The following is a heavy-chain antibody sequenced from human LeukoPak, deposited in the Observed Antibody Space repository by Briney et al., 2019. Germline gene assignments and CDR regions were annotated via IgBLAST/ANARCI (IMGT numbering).Heavy chain of an antibody. D-gene: IGHD1-26*01. Sequence: GESLKISCKGSGYSFTSYWIGWVRQMPGKGLEWMGIIYPGDSDTRYSPSFQGQVTISADKSISTAYLQWSSLKASDTAMYYCARLDADDSGSYYSLGYWGQGTLVTVSS. CDR3: ARLDADDSGSYYSLGY. J-gene: IGHJ4*02. CDR2: IYPGDSDT. V-gene: IGHV5-51*01. CDR1: GYSFTSYW.